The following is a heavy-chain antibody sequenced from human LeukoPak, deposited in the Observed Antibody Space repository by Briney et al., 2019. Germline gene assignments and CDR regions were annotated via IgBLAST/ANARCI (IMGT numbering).Heavy chain of an antibody. J-gene: IGHJ4*02. CDR1: GYTFTGYY. D-gene: IGHD3-22*01. CDR3: ASYYDSSGNRVDC. Sequence: ASVKVSCKASGYTFTGYYMHWVRQAPGQGLEWMGWINPNSGGTNYAQKFQGRVTMTRDTSISTAYMALSRLRSDDTAVYYCASYYDSSGNRVDCWGQGTLVTVSS. V-gene: IGHV1-2*02. CDR2: INPNSGGT.